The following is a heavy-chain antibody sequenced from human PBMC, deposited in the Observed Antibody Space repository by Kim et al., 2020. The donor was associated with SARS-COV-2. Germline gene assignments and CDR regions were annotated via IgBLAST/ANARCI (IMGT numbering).Heavy chain of an antibody. V-gene: IGHV1-2*02. J-gene: IGHJ6*01. CDR2: IKPNTGGA. D-gene: IGHD2-21*01. CDR1: GYTFSDFY. CDR3: ARVHGAAYAVLFEYYGMDV. Sequence: ASVKVSCKASGYTFSDFYVHWVRQAPGQGLELMGWIKPNTGGANYVQKFQGRVTMSRDTSIGTAYRELSRLQSDDTAVYYCARVHGAAYAVLFEYYGMDV.